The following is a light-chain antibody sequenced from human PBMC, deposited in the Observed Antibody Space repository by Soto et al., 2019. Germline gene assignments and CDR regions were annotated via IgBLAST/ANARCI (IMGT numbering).Light chain of an antibody. CDR2: GAF. Sequence: EIVMTQSPATLSVSPGETATLSCRASQSVGGAVAWYQHKPGQAPRLLIVGAFIRATGVPGRFSGGGSGTEFTLTISSLQSEDFGVYYCQQYKNWPPLTFGGGTTVEIK. V-gene: IGKV3-15*01. J-gene: IGKJ4*01. CDR1: QSVGGA. CDR3: QQYKNWPPLT.